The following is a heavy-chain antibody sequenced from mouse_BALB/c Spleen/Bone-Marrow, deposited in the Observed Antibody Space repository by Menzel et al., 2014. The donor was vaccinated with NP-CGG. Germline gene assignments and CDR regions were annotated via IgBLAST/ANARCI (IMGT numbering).Heavy chain of an antibody. CDR1: GFSLTSYG. D-gene: IGHD2-4*01. CDR2: IWAGGNT. V-gene: IGHV2-9*02. CDR3: ARERYTMISTAFAY. Sequence: VKVVESGPGLVAPSQSLSITCTVSGFSLTSYGVHWVRQPPGKGLEWLGVIWAGGNTNYNSALMSRLSISKDNSKSXVFLKINTLQTEDTAMYYCARERYTMISTAFAYWGHEALVTVSA. J-gene: IGHJ3*01.